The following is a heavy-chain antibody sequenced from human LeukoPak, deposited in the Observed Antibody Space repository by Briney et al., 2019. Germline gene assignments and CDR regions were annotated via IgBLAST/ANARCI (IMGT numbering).Heavy chain of an antibody. V-gene: IGHV3-23*01. J-gene: IGHJ4*02. D-gene: IGHD5-18*01. CDR1: GFTFSNYG. Sequence: GGSLRLSCAASGFTFSNYGMHWVRQAPGKGLEWVSAIVKSGGSTFYADSVKGRFTISRDNSKNTLYLQMNSLRAEDTAVYYCAKRDTSNSFYFDYWGQGTLVTVSS. CDR3: AKRDTSNSFYFDY. CDR2: IVKSGGST.